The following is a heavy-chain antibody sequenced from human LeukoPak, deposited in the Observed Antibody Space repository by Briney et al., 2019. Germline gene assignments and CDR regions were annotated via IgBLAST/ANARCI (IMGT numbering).Heavy chain of an antibody. J-gene: IGHJ4*02. Sequence: SETLSLTCTVSGGAISSYHWSWIRQPAGKGLEWIGRIYTSGSTNYNPSHKSRVTMSVDTSKNQFSLNLSSVTAADTAVYYCARVGDYALKDWGQGTLVTVSS. CDR1: GGAISSYH. CDR3: ARVGDYALKD. V-gene: IGHV4-4*07. D-gene: IGHD3-16*01. CDR2: IYTSGST.